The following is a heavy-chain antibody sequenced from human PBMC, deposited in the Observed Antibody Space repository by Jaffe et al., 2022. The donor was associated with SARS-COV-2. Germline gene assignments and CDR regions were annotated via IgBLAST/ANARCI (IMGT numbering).Heavy chain of an antibody. CDR2: ISGSGGST. V-gene: IGHV3-23*01. Sequence: EVQLLESGGGLVQPGGSLRLSCAASGFTFSSYAMSWVRQAPGKGLEWVSAISGSGGSTYYADSVKGRFTISRDNSKNTLYLQMNSLRAEDTAVYYCAKDSIRDLRSATDFDYWGQGTLVTVSS. J-gene: IGHJ4*02. D-gene: IGHD4-17*01. CDR3: AKDSIRDLRSATDFDY. CDR1: GFTFSSYA.